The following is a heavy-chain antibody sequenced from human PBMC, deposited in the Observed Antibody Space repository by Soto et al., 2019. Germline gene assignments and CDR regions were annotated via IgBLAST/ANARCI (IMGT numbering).Heavy chain of an antibody. CDR1: GFTFSSYG. D-gene: IGHD2-15*01. J-gene: IGHJ4*01. CDR2: IWYDGSNK. CDR3: ARDRYCSGGSFRACDHSLDY. V-gene: IGHV3-33*01. Sequence: QVQLVESGGGVVQPGRSLRLSCAASGFTFSSYGMHWVRQAPGKGLEWVAVIWYDGSNKYYADSVKGRFTISRDNSKNTLYLQMNSLRAEDTAVYYCARDRYCSGGSFRACDHSLDYWRHGTLVTVSS.